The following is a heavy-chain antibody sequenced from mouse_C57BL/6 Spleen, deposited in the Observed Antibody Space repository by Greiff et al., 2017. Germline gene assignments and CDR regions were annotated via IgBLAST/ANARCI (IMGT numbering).Heavy chain of an antibody. CDR2: IYPGSGNT. CDR1: GYSFTSYY. Sequence: QVQLKESGPELVKPGASVKISCKASGYSFTSYYIHWVKQRPGQGLEWIGWIYPGSGNTKYNEKFKGKATLTADTSSSTAYMQLSSLTSEDSAVYYCARWGDGFAYWGQGTLVTVSA. CDR3: ARWGDGFAY. V-gene: IGHV1-66*01. J-gene: IGHJ3*01.